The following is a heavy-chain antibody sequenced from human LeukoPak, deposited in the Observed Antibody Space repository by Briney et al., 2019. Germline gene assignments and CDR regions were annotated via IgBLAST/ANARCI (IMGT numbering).Heavy chain of an antibody. J-gene: IGHJ6*02. CDR1: GFTFSVST. CDR3: TTSQGRYSYGYYGMDV. CDR2: IKRKNDGGTT. V-gene: IGHV3-15*01. D-gene: IGHD5-18*01. Sequence: GGSLRLSCVASGFTFSVSTMNWVRQAPGKGLEWVGRIKRKNDGGTTDYAAPVKGRFTISRDDSKNTLYLQMNSLKTEDTAVFYCTTSQGRYSYGYYGMDVWGQGTTVTVSS.